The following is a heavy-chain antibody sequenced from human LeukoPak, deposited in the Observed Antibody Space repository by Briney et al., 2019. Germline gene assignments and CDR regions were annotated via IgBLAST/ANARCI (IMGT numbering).Heavy chain of an antibody. D-gene: IGHD2-2*01. Sequence: SETLSLTCSVSGDSIRNYYWSWIRQSPGKGLEWIGYVDKSGSTTYNPSFKSRVIVSSDTSRNEFSLNLNSVTAADTAIYYCARGGSSCYGCHNWFDPWGQGTRVTVSS. CDR2: VDKSGST. V-gene: IGHV4-59*01. CDR1: GDSIRNYY. J-gene: IGHJ5*02. CDR3: ARGGSSCYGCHNWFDP.